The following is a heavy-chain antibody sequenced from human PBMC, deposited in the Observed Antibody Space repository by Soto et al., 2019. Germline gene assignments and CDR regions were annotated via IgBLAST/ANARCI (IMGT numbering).Heavy chain of an antibody. D-gene: IGHD3-22*01. CDR2: ILHTGHT. CDR3: ARSPRRVDGKWFLDY. V-gene: IGHV4-4*02. Sequence: QVQLQESGPGLVKPSGTLSLTCAVSGDSFTSSTWWTWVRQPPGKGLEWIGDILHTGHTDYSPSLKSRVTISVDTSNRQFSLSLTSVTAADTAVYYCARSPRRVDGKWFLDYWGQGTLVTVSS. J-gene: IGHJ4*02. CDR1: GDSFTSSTW.